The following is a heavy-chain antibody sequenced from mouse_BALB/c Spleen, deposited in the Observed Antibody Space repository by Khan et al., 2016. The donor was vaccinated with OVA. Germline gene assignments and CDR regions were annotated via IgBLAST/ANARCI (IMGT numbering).Heavy chain of an antibody. V-gene: IGHV3-8*02. CDR2: IIYTGYT. CDR3: AQTTYRYAFAY. J-gene: IGHJ3*01. D-gene: IGHD2-14*01. CDR1: GDSITSGY. Sequence: EVQLQESGPSLVKPSQTLSLTCSVTGDSITSGYWSWIRKFPGNKLEYMGYIIYTGYTYYNPSLKSRISITRHTYKNQSYLQLNSVTTEDTATYYCAQTTYRYAFAYWGQGTLVTVSA.